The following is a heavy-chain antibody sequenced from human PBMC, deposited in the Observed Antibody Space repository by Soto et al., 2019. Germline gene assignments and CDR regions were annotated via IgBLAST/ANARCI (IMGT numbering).Heavy chain of an antibody. V-gene: IGHV3-23*01. CDR2: ISGGGGTT. CDR3: VKGSTNSGWSA. Sequence: PGGSLRLSCAASGFTFSSYAMSWVRQAPGKGLEWVSAISGGGGTTYYADSVKGRFTISRDNSKNTLYLQMNSLRSEDTAVYYCVKGSTNSGWSAWGQGTLVTVSS. D-gene: IGHD6-19*01. CDR1: GFTFSSYA. J-gene: IGHJ5*02.